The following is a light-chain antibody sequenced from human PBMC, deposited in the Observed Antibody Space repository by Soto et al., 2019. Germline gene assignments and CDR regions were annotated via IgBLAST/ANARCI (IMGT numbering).Light chain of an antibody. J-gene: IGLJ1*01. Sequence: VLAQPPSVSGAPGQRVTISCTGSSSNIGAGYDVHWYQQLPGKAPKLLIYGNDNRPSGVPERFSGSKSGTSASLAITGLRADDEADYYCQSYGSSPSANFVFGTGTKVTVL. CDR1: SSNIGAGYD. CDR3: QSYGSSPSANFV. V-gene: IGLV1-40*01. CDR2: GND.